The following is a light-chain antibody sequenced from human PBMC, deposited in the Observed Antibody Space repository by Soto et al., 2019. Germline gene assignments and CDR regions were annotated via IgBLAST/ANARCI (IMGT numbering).Light chain of an antibody. CDR1: SSNIGSKT. CDR3: ATWDDSLNGLV. Sequence: QSVLTQPPSASGTPGQRVTISYSGSSSNIGSKTVNWYRQLPGMAPKLLIYTNNQRPSGVPDRFSGSKSGPSASLAISGLQSEDEADYYCATWDDSLNGLVFGGGTKLTVL. V-gene: IGLV1-44*01. CDR2: TNN. J-gene: IGLJ2*01.